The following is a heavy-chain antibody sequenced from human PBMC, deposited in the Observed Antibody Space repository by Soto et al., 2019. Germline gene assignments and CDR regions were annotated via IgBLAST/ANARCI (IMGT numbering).Heavy chain of an antibody. J-gene: IGHJ4*02. Sequence: PCRSLRLSCAPSGFTFSDYEMTWVRQAPRKCLECLSFIGCSGSPIEYAVSVSGRFTISRDNAKDSLYLQMDRLRSEATAISYCATGAGRQLVHFDSWGQGTLVTVSS. CDR1: GFTFSDYE. V-gene: IGHV3-48*03. CDR3: ATGAGRQLVHFDS. CDR2: IGCSGSPI. D-gene: IGHD6-6*01.